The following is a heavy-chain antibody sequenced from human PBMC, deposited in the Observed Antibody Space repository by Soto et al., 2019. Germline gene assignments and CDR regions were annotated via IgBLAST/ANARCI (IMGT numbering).Heavy chain of an antibody. CDR1: GFTFSSYA. J-gene: IGHJ5*02. D-gene: IGHD6-13*01. CDR2: MSYDGNNQ. Sequence: GGSLRLSCAASGFTFSSYAMHWVRQAPGKGLEWVAIMSYDGNNQYYADSVKGRFTISRDNFKNTLYLQMNSLRAEDTAVYYCARDVGWGSIAAASDWFDPWGQGTLVTDSS. CDR3: ARDVGWGSIAAASDWFDP. V-gene: IGHV3-30*03.